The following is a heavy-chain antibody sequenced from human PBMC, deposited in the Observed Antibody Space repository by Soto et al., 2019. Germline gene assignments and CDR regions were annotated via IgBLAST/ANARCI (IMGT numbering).Heavy chain of an antibody. Sequence: VRPLRLSCAASGFTFSSYAMHWVSQAPGKGLEYVSVISSNGGSIDYANSVKGRFTISRDNSKNTLYLQMGSLRAEDMAVYYCARGYGYYFDYWGRGTLVTVSS. D-gene: IGHD5-18*01. J-gene: IGHJ4*01. CDR1: GFTFSSYA. CDR2: ISSNGGSI. CDR3: ARGYGYYFDY. V-gene: IGHV3-64*01.